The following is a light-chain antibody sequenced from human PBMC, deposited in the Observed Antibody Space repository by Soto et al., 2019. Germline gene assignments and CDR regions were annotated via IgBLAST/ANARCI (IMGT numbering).Light chain of an antibody. CDR1: SSDVGGYNS. CDR3: SSYTSSSTLYV. V-gene: IGLV2-14*01. Sequence: QSALTQPASVSGSPGQSITISCTGTSSDVGGYNSVSWYQYHPGKAPKLMIYEVSNRPSGVSNRFSGSKSGNTASLTISGLQAEDEADYYCSSYTSSSTLYVFGTGTKVTVL. CDR2: EVS. J-gene: IGLJ1*01.